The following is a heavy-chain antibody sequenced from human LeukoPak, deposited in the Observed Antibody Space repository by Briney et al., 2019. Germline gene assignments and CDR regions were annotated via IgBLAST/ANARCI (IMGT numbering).Heavy chain of an antibody. J-gene: IGHJ4*02. V-gene: IGHV1-2*02. CDR3: AREYSASEH. D-gene: IGHD4-11*01. CDR1: GYTFTGHF. CDR2: IDPNNGDT. Sequence: GASVKVSCRASGYTFTGHFLHRVQQAPGQGLEWMAWIDPNNGDTHYAQNFQGRITVTRDTSISTVYMELSRLTSDDTAVYYCAREYSASEHWGQGTLVTVSS.